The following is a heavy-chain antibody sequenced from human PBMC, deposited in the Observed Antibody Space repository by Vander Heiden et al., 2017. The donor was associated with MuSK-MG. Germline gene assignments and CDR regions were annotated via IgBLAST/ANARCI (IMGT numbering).Heavy chain of an antibody. J-gene: IGHJ4*01. V-gene: IGHV4-59*01. Sequence: QVQLQESGPGLVKPSETLSLTCTVSGGSISSYYWSWIQQPPGKGLEWIAYSYYSGSTNYNPSRKSRVTISVDTSKNQFSLKLSSVTAADTAVYYCAMYDYDSSGSQLDYWGHGTLVTVSS. CDR2: SYYSGST. D-gene: IGHD3-22*01. CDR1: GGSISSYY. CDR3: AMYDYDSSGSQLDY.